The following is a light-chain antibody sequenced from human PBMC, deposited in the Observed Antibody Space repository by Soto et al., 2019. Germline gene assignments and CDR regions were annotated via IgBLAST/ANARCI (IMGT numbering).Light chain of an antibody. Sequence: DIQMTQSPSSVSAAVGDRVTITCRASQGISSWLAWYQQQPGRAPKLLIYAASTLQRGVPSGFSGSGPGPDFSLTISSLQPEDFAAHYCQQAHSFPVTFGQGTRLE. CDR1: QGISSW. CDR3: QQAHSFPVT. V-gene: IGKV1-12*01. CDR2: AAS. J-gene: IGKJ5*01.